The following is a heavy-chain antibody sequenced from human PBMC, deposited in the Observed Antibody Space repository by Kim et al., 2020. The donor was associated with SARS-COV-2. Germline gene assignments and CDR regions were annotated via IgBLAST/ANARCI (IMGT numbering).Heavy chain of an antibody. V-gene: IGHV4-34*01. CDR1: GGSFSGYY. J-gene: IGHJ6*02. D-gene: IGHD2-2*03. CDR3: ARARRGWCSSTSCYNHYYYGMDV. Sequence: SETLSLTCAVHGGSFSGYYWSWIRQPPGKGLEWIGENNHSGSTNYNPSLKSRVNISVDTSKNQFSLKLSSVTAADTAVYYCARARRGWCSSTSCYNHYYYGMDVWGQGTTVTVSS. CDR2: NNHSGST.